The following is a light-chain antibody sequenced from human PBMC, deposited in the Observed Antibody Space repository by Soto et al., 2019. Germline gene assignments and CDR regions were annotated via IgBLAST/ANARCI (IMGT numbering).Light chain of an antibody. Sequence: DIQLTQSPSSLSASVGDIVTITCRASQAISSYLAWYQLKPGKVPELLIYATSTLQAGAPSRFSGSRSGTDFTLTISSLQPEDVATYYCHKYNHAPTFGGGTKGEIK. CDR2: ATS. V-gene: IGKV1-27*01. CDR3: HKYNHAPT. J-gene: IGKJ4*01. CDR1: QAISSY.